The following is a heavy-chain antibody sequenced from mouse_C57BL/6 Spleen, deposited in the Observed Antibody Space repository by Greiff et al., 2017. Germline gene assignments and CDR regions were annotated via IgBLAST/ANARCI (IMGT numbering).Heavy chain of an antibody. CDR1: GYSFTGYY. J-gene: IGHJ2*01. D-gene: IGHD1-1*01. CDR2: INPSTGGT. CDR3: AREFYGQYYFDY. Sequence: EVKLQESGPGLVKPGASVKISCKASGYSFTGYYMHWVKQSSEKSLEWIGEINPSTGGTSYNQKFKGKATLSVDKSSSTAYMQLKSLTSEDAAVYYCAREFYGQYYFDYWGQGTTLTVSS. V-gene: IGHV1-43*01.